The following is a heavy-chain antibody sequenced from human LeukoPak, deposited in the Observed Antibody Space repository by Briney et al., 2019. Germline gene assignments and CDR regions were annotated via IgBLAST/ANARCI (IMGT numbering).Heavy chain of an antibody. Sequence: GGSLRLSCAASGLTFSSCAMSWVRQAPGKGLEWVSAISGSGGSTYYADSVKGRFTISRDNSKNTLYLQMTSLRAEDTAVYYCAKTPPPWTFGGMDVWGQGTTVTVSS. CDR2: ISGSGGST. D-gene: IGHD2/OR15-2a*01. CDR1: GLTFSSCA. CDR3: AKTPPPWTFGGMDV. J-gene: IGHJ6*02. V-gene: IGHV3-23*01.